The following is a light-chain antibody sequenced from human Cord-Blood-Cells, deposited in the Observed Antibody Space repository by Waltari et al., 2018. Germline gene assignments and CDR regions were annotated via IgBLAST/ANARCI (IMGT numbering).Light chain of an antibody. Sequence: QSALTQPASVSGSPGQSITISCTGTSSDVGGSNYVSWYQQHPGKAPKLMIYDVSNRPSGVSNRCSGSKSGNTASLTISGLQAEDEADYYCSSYTSSSTVFGGGTKLTVL. V-gene: IGLV2-14*01. CDR3: SSYTSSSTV. CDR2: DVS. CDR1: SSDVGGSNY. J-gene: IGLJ2*01.